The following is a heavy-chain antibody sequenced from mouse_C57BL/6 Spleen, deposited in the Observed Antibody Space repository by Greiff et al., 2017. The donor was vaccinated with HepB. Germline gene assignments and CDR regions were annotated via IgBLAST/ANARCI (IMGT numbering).Heavy chain of an antibody. Sequence: QVQLKESGPELVKPGASVKISCKASGYSFTSYYIHWVKQRPGQGLEWIGWIYPGSGNTKYNEKFKGKATLTADTSSSTAYMQLSSLTSEDSAVYYCARHHPSYAMDYWGQGTSVTVSS. CDR3: ARHHPSYAMDY. CDR1: GYSFTSYY. CDR2: IYPGSGNT. J-gene: IGHJ4*01. V-gene: IGHV1-66*01.